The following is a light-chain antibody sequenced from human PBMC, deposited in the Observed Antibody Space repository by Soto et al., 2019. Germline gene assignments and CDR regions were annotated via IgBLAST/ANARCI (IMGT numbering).Light chain of an antibody. CDR1: QSISSG. Sequence: DIQMTQSPSTLSASVGDRVTITCRASQSISSGLAWYQQKPGKAPKLLIYKASSLESGVPSRFSGSGSGTEFTLPISSLQPDYFATYYCQQSFTFGLGTKVDIK. CDR2: KAS. V-gene: IGKV1-5*03. CDR3: QQSFT. J-gene: IGKJ3*01.